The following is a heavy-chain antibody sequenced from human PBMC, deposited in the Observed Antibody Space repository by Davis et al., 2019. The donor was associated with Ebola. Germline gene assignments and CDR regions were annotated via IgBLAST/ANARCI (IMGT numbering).Heavy chain of an antibody. CDR2: IYDQST. CDR1: GFTVSSNH. V-gene: IGHV3-53*01. CDR3: AKDQIRFSDY. J-gene: IGHJ4*02. D-gene: IGHD3-3*01. Sequence: GGSLRLSCAASGFTVSSNHMSWVRQAPGKGLEWVSVIYDQSTACADSVRGRFIISRDNAENTLYLQMNSLRAEDTAVYYCAKDQIRFSDYWGQGTLVTVSS.